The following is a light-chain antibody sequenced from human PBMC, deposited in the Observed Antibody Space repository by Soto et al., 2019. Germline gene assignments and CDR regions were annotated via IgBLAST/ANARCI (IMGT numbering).Light chain of an antibody. V-gene: IGKV3-15*01. Sequence: EIVMTQSPATLSVSPGERVTLSCRASQSINTNLAWYQQKSGQALSLLIFDAFTRATGIPARFSGSGSGTEFTLTISSLQSEDFAVYYCQQNYDWPPYTFGQGTKLEIK. CDR3: QQNYDWPPYT. J-gene: IGKJ2*01. CDR1: QSINTN. CDR2: DAF.